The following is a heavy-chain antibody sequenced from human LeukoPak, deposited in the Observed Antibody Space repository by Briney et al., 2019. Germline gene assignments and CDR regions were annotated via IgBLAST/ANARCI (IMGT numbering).Heavy chain of an antibody. D-gene: IGHD3-22*01. CDR1: GFTFSSYA. V-gene: IGHV3-23*01. CDR2: ISGSGGST. CDR3: ARETYYYDSSGPGVGPFDY. J-gene: IGHJ4*02. Sequence: QAGESLRLSCAASGFTFSSYAMSWVRQAPGKGLEWVSAISGSGGSTYYADSVKGRFTISRDNSKNTLYLQMNSLRAEDTAVYYCARETYYYDSSGPGVGPFDYWGQGTLVTVSS.